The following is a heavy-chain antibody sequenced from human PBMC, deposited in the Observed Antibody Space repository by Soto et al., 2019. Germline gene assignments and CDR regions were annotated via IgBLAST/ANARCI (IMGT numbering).Heavy chain of an antibody. CDR1: GYTFTGYY. CDR2: INPNSGGT. D-gene: IGHD2-2*01. Sequence: ASVKVSCKASGYTFTGYYVHWVRQAPGQGLEWMGWINPNSGGTNYAQKFQGRVTMTRDTSISTAYMELSRLRSDDTAVYYCARVDCSSTSCYAPRRAFDIWGQGTMVTV. CDR3: ARVDCSSTSCYAPRRAFDI. V-gene: IGHV1-2*02. J-gene: IGHJ3*02.